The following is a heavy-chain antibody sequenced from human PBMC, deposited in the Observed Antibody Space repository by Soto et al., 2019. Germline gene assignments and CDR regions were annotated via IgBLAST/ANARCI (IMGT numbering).Heavy chain of an antibody. CDR2: ISGSGGST. J-gene: IGHJ5*02. V-gene: IGHV3-23*01. CDR1: GFTCVNHS. CDR3: AKCNSVTVWGTWFDP. Sequence: LLIHRHPASGFTCVNHSVRRVRQPKRKGLEWVSAISGSGGSTYYADSVEGRFTISRDNSKNTLYLQMNSLRAEDTAVYYCAKCNSVTVWGTWFDPWGQGTLVTGSS. D-gene: IGHD3-16*01.